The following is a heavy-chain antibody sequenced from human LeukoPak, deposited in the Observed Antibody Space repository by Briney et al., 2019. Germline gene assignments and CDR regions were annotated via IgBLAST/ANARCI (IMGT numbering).Heavy chain of an antibody. CDR2: ISWNSGSI. D-gene: IGHD4-17*01. CDR1: GFTFDEYA. CDR3: AKDRTVTSHIVVGFYYYGMDV. V-gene: IGHV3-9*01. J-gene: IGHJ6*02. Sequence: PGRSLRLSCAASGFTFDEYAMHWVRQAPGKGLEWVSGISWNSGSIGYADSVKGRFTISRDNAKNSLYLQMNSLRAEDTALYYCAKDRTVTSHIVVGFYYYGMDVWGQGTTVTVSS.